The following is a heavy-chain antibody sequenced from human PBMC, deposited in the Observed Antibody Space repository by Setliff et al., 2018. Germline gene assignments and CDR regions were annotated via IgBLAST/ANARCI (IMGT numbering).Heavy chain of an antibody. D-gene: IGHD1-26*01. CDR2: INPNSGGT. V-gene: IGHV1-2*04. CDR3: ARDRVSGSSYYYYGMNV. Sequence: ASVKVSCKASGYTFTGYYMHWVRQAPGQGLEWMGWINPNSGGTNYAQKFQGWVTMTRDTSISTAYMELSRLRSDDTAVYYCARDRVSGSSYYYYGMNVWGQGTTVTVSS. J-gene: IGHJ6*02. CDR1: GYTFTGYY.